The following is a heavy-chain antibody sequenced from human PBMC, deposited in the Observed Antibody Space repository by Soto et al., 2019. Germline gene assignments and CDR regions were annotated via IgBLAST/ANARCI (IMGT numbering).Heavy chain of an antibody. CDR1: GFSVSSNY. CDR2: HYSGGST. Sequence: GGSLRLSCAISGFSVSSNYLSWVRQAPGKGLEWVSVHYSGGSTYYADSVQGRFTISRDKSNNTLHLQMRRVRAEDTAVYFCARHRHPRGTVGATSPLDPWGQGTQVTVSS. CDR3: ARHRHPRGTVGATSPLDP. V-gene: IGHV3-53*01. D-gene: IGHD1-26*01. J-gene: IGHJ5*02.